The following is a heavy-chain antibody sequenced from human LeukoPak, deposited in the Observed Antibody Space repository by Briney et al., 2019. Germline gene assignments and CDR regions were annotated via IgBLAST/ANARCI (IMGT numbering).Heavy chain of an antibody. V-gene: IGHV1-24*01. Sequence: ASVKVSCKVSGYTPTELSMNWVRQAPGKGLEWMGRFDPEGGETIYTQKFQGRVTMTEDTSTDTAYMELTSLRSEDTAVYYCATDFYRGLQFDYWGQGTLVIVSS. J-gene: IGHJ4*02. CDR3: ATDFYRGLQFDY. CDR1: GYTPTELS. CDR2: FDPEGGET. D-gene: IGHD2/OR15-2a*01.